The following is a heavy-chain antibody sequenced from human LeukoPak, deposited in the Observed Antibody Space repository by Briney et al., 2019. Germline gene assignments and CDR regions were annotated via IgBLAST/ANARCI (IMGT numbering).Heavy chain of an antibody. Sequence: GGSLRLSCAASGFTFSDYWMHWVRHAPGKGLVYVSRINSDGSSTNYADSAKGRFTISRDNAKNTLYLQMNSLTAEETAVYYCARPVAGTYAPIDCWGQGTLVTVSS. J-gene: IGHJ4*02. CDR2: INSDGSST. V-gene: IGHV3-74*01. CDR3: ARPVAGTYAPIDC. CDR1: GFTFSDYW. D-gene: IGHD6-19*01.